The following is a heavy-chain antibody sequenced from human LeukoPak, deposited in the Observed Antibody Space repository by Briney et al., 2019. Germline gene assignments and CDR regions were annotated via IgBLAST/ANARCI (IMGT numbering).Heavy chain of an antibody. CDR2: IGAGGSTR. Sequence: PGGSLRLSCAASGFTFRKHYMSWIRQAPGRGPEWVAYIGAGGSTRYYRDSVNGRFTISRDNAKNSLHLQMNSLRAEDTAVYYCAKVTVATEAYYYGMDVWGQGTTVTVSS. J-gene: IGHJ6*02. D-gene: IGHD5-12*01. CDR1: GFTFRKHY. CDR3: AKVTVATEAYYYGMDV. V-gene: IGHV3-11*01.